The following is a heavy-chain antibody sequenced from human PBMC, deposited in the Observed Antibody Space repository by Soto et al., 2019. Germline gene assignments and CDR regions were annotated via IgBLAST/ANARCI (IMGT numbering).Heavy chain of an antibody. D-gene: IGHD3-3*01. J-gene: IGHJ4*02. CDR3: AKGKAHTMFGVDTLFDY. CDR2: ISGNGGTT. V-gene: IGHV3-23*01. CDR1: GFSFNSYA. Sequence: PGGSLRLSCVASGFSFNSYAMTCVRQAPGKGLEWVSTISGNGGTTHYADAVKGRFTISRDNSKNTVFLQMNTLRADDTALYYCAKGKAHTMFGVDTLFDYWGQGTLVTVSS.